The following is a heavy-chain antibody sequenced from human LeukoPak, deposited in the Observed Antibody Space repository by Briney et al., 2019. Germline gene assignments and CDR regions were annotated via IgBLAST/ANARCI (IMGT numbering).Heavy chain of an antibody. Sequence: EASVKVSCKVSEYTLTELSMHSVRQAPGKGLEWLGGFDPEDGEIIYAQKFQGRVTMSDDTSTDTAYMELGSLRSDDTAVYYCAADRGDYSGSYWTAFDIWGQGTMVTVSS. V-gene: IGHV1-24*01. CDR3: AADRGDYSGSYWTAFDI. J-gene: IGHJ3*02. CDR2: FDPEDGEI. CDR1: EYTLTELS. D-gene: IGHD1-26*01.